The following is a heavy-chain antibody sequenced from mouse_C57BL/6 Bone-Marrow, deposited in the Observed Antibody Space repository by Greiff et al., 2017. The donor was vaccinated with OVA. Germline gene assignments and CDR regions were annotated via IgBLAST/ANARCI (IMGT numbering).Heavy chain of an antibody. V-gene: IGHV6-6*01. D-gene: IGHD1-1*01. Sequence: EVMLVESGGGLVQPGGSMKLSCAASGFTFSDAWMDWVRQSPEKGLEWVAEIRNKANNHATYYAESVKGRFTISRDDSKSSVYLQMNSLRAEDTGIYYCTRGGSSYEAMDYWGQGTSVTVSS. CDR3: TRGGSSYEAMDY. CDR1: GFTFSDAW. J-gene: IGHJ4*01. CDR2: IRNKANNHAT.